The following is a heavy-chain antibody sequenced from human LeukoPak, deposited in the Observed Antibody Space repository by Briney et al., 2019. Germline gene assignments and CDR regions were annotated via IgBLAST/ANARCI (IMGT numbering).Heavy chain of an antibody. CDR2: ISDSGGST. V-gene: IGHV3-23*01. CDR1: GFTFSSYA. J-gene: IGHJ4*01. Sequence: PGGSLRLSCAASGFTFSSYAMSWVRQAPGKGLEWVSAISDSGGSTYYADSVKGRFTISRDNSKNTLYLQMNSLRAEDTAVYYCTKELGDCSGGSCYSPGYYFDYWGQGTLVTVSS. CDR3: TKELGDCSGGSCYSPGYYFDY. D-gene: IGHD2-15*01.